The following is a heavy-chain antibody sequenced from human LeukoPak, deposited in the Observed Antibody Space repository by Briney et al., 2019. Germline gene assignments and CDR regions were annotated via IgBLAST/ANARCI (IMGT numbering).Heavy chain of an antibody. CDR1: GFTFSSYA. CDR3: AREDYGDHIGENWFDP. D-gene: IGHD4-17*01. Sequence: GRSLRLSCAASGFTFSSYAMHWVRQAPGKGLEWVAVISYDGSNKYYADSVKGRFTISRDNSKNTLYLQMNSLRAEDTAVYYCAREDYGDHIGENWFDPWGQGTLVTVSS. J-gene: IGHJ5*02. CDR2: ISYDGSNK. V-gene: IGHV3-30*04.